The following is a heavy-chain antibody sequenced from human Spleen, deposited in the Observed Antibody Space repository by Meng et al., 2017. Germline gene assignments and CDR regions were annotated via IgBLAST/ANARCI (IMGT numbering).Heavy chain of an antibody. V-gene: IGHV3-30*01. CDR3: ARVGLDLLLRGAYEY. J-gene: IGHJ4*02. CDR1: GFTFSNYA. Sequence: GESLKISCAASGFTFSNYALHWVRQAPGKGLEWVATVAYHGNEKYYADSVKGRFSISRDNSKNTLDLQMNSLRVEDTAAYYCARVGLDLLLRGAYEYWGQGTLVTVSS. D-gene: IGHD1-26*01. CDR2: VAYHGNEK.